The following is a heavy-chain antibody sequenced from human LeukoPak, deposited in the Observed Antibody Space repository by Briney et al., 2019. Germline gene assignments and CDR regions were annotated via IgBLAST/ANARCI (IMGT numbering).Heavy chain of an antibody. CDR2: IIPIFGTA. CDR3: ATTGDAIFGVVINGFDP. J-gene: IGHJ5*02. D-gene: IGHD3-3*01. V-gene: IGHV1-69*13. Sequence: ASVKVSCKASGGTFISYAISWVRQAPGQGLEWTGGIIPIFGTANYAQKFQGRVTITADESTSTAYMELSSLRSEDTAVYYCATTGDAIFGVVINGFDPWGQGTLVTVSS. CDR1: GGTFISYA.